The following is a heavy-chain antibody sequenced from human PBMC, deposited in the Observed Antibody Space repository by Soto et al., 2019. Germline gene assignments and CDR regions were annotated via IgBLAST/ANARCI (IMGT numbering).Heavy chain of an antibody. CDR2: IFYTGTT. CDR3: ARLRPILAVAGPDY. V-gene: IGHV4-39*01. Sequence: SETLSLTCSVSGGSISSSSYYWGWIRQPPGKGLEWIGSIFYTGTTYYNPSLRSRVTLFVDTSKNQIYLRLSSVTAADTAVYYCARLRPILAVAGPDYWGQGTLVTGSS. D-gene: IGHD6-19*01. J-gene: IGHJ4*02. CDR1: GGSISSSSYY.